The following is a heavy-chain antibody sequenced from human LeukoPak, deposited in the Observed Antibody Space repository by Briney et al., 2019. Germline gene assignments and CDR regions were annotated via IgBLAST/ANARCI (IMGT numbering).Heavy chain of an antibody. CDR1: GGSISSYY. J-gene: IGHJ4*02. CDR3: ARGITMVRGDPFDY. D-gene: IGHD3-10*01. Sequence: SETLSFTCTVSGGSISSYYWSWIRQPPGKGLEWIGYIYYSGSTYCNPSLKSRVTISVDTSKNQFSLKLSSVTAADTAVYYCARGITMVRGDPFDYWGQGTLVTVSS. CDR2: IYYSGST. V-gene: IGHV4-59*08.